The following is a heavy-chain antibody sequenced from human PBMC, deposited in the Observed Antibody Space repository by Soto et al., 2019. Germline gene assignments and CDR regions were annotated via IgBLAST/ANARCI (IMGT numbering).Heavy chain of an antibody. CDR2: IYSGGST. D-gene: IGHD3-22*01. Sequence: WGSLRLSCAASGFTVSSNYMSWVRQAPGKGLEWVSVIYSGGSTYYADSVKGRFTISRDNSKNTLYLQMNSLRAEDTAVYYCTNYYDSSGYYYSAFDIWGQGTMVTVS. V-gene: IGHV3-66*01. J-gene: IGHJ3*02. CDR1: GFTVSSNY. CDR3: TNYYDSSGYYYSAFDI.